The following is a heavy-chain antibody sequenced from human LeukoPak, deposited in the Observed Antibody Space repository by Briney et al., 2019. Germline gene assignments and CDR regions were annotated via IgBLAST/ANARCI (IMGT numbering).Heavy chain of an antibody. D-gene: IGHD3-16*01. V-gene: IGHV3-30-3*01. Sequence: GGSLRLSCAASGFTFSSYAMHWVRQAPGKGLEWVAVISYDGSNKYYADSVKGRFTISRDNSKNTLYLQMNSLRAEDTAVYYCARDVTIVPGGNYYYYYGMDAWGQGTTVTVSS. CDR1: GFTFSSYA. CDR3: ARDVTIVPGGNYYYYYGMDA. J-gene: IGHJ6*02. CDR2: ISYDGSNK.